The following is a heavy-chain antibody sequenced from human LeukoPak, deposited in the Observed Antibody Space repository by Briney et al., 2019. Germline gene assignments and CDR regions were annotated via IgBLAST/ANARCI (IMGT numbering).Heavy chain of an antibody. J-gene: IGHJ4*02. D-gene: IGHD5-24*01. V-gene: IGHV4-59*08. Sequence: SETLSLPCTVSGVSMSSYYWSWIRQPPGKGLEWVGDIYYSGSTKHNTSLKSRVTISVDTSKNQSSLKLSSVTAADTAVYYCARGARAGYNLAPFDYWGQGTLVTVSS. CDR2: IYYSGST. CDR1: GVSMSSYY. CDR3: ARGARAGYNLAPFDY.